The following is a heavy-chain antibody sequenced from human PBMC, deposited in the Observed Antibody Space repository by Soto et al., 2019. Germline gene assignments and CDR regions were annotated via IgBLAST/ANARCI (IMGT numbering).Heavy chain of an antibody. Sequence: VGSLRLSCAASGFTFSSYAMSWVRQAPGKGLEWVSAISGSGGSTYYADSVKGRFTISRDNSKNTLYLQMNSLRAEDTAVYYCAKGGYSGYDYGQQWPTPFFDYWGQGTLVTVSS. V-gene: IGHV3-23*01. J-gene: IGHJ4*02. D-gene: IGHD5-12*01. CDR1: GFTFSSYA. CDR3: AKGGYSGYDYGQQWPTPFFDY. CDR2: ISGSGGST.